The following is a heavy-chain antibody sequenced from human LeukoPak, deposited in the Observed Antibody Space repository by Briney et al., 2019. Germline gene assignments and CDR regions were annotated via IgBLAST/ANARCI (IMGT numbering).Heavy chain of an antibody. V-gene: IGHV4-59*01. J-gene: IGHJ3*02. CDR1: GDSISGYY. D-gene: IGHD3-22*01. Sequence: SETLSLTCTVSGDSISGYYWSWVRQRPGKGLQWIGYIHHSGSTYNNPSLKSRVTISVDTSKRHFSLKLTSVTAADTAVYYCARGRYYDSTGYHLWGGDAFDIWGQGTMVTVSS. CDR2: IHHSGST. CDR3: ARGRYYDSTGYHLWGGDAFDI.